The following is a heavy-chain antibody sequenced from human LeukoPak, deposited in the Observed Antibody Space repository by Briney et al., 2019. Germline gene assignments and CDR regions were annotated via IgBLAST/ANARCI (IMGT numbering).Heavy chain of an antibody. CDR1: GGTFSSYA. J-gene: IGHJ6*03. CDR2: IIPIFGTA. CDR3: ARGYCSSTSCYRNYYYYYYMDV. V-gene: IGHV1-69*05. Sequence: SVKVSCKATGGTFSSYAISWVRQAPGQGLEWMGGIIPIFGTANYAQKFQGRVTITTDESTSTAYMELSSLRSEDTAVYYCARGYCSSTSCYRNYYYYYYMDVWGKGTTVTVSS. D-gene: IGHD2-2*01.